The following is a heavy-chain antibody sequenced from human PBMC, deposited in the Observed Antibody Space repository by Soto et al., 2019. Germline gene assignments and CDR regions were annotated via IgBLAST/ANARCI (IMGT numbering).Heavy chain of an antibody. V-gene: IGHV1-3*01. CDR3: ARDRYEQLVLYYYYGMDV. D-gene: IGHD6-6*01. J-gene: IGHJ6*02. CDR1: GYTFTSYA. Sequence: ASVKVSCKASGYTFTSYAMHWVRQAPGQRLEWMGWINAGNGNTKYSQKFQGRVTITRDTSASTAYMELSSLRSEDTAVYYCARDRYEQLVLYYYYGMDVWGQGTTVTVS. CDR2: INAGNGNT.